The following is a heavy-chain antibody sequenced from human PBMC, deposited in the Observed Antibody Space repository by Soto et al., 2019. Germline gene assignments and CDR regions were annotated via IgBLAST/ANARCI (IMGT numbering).Heavy chain of an antibody. CDR2: IYYSGST. J-gene: IGHJ4*02. CDR1: GGSISSYY. V-gene: IGHV4-59*01. CDR3: ARGSMDWRGVSLGFDY. D-gene: IGHD1-1*01. Sequence: SETLSLTCTVSGGSISSYYWSWIRQPPGKGLEWIGYIYYSGSTNYNPSLKSRVTISVDTSKNQFSLKLSSVTAADTAVYYCARGSMDWRGVSLGFDYWGQGTLVTVSS.